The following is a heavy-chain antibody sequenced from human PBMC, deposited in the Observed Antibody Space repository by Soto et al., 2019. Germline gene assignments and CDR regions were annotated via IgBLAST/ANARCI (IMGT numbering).Heavy chain of an antibody. D-gene: IGHD3-16*01. V-gene: IGHV3-7*01. CDR3: ARESTWSFDY. CDR1: GFTFSGFG. J-gene: IGHJ4*02. CDR2: TKPDGSEN. Sequence: EVLVVESGGGLVQPGGSLRLSCAASGFTFSGFGMTWVRQAPGKGLQWVATTKPDGSENFYVDSVKGRFTISRDNAKNLFFLQMNSLRAEDTAVYYCARESTWSFDYWGQGSLVTVSS.